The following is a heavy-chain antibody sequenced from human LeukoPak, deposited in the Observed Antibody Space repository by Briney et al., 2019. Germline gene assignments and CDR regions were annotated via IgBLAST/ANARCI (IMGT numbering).Heavy chain of an antibody. CDR1: GGSISSHY. CDR3: ARDDNWAFDY. CDR2: ISRSGVI. D-gene: IGHD1-1*01. V-gene: IGHV3-69-1*01. J-gene: IGHJ4*02. Sequence: ETLSLTCTVSGGSISSHYWSWIRQPPGKGLEWVSYISRSGVIHYADSVKGRFTISRDNAKNSLYMQMNSLGAEDTAVYYCARDDNWAFDYWGQGTLVTVSS.